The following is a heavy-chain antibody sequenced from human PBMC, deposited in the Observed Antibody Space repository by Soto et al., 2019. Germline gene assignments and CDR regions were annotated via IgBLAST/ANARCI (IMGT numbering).Heavy chain of an antibody. CDR1: GYTFTSYG. CDR3: ARTYCSGGSCYPPRRYYFDY. J-gene: IGHJ4*02. Sequence: ASVKVSCKASGYTFTSYGISWVRQAPGQGLEWMGWISAYNGNTNYAQKLQGRVTMTTDTSTSTAYMELRSLRSDDTAVYYCARTYCSGGSCYPPRRYYFDYWGQGTLVTVSS. CDR2: ISAYNGNT. V-gene: IGHV1-18*01. D-gene: IGHD2-15*01.